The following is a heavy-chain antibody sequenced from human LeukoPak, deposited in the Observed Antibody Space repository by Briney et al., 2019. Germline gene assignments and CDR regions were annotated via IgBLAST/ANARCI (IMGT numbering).Heavy chain of an antibody. CDR3: ARDGGYDFWSGPDY. CDR1: GFTFSSYE. CDR2: IKQDGSEK. Sequence: GGSLRLSCAASGFTFSSYEMNWVRQAPGKGLERVANIKQDGSEKYYVDSVKGRFTISRDNAKNSLYLQMNSLRAEDTAVYYCARDGGYDFWSGPDYWGQGTLVTVSS. D-gene: IGHD3-3*01. J-gene: IGHJ4*02. V-gene: IGHV3-7*01.